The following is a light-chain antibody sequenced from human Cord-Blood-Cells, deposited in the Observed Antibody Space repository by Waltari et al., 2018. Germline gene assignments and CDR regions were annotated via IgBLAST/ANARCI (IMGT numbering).Light chain of an antibody. J-gene: IGKJ4*01. Sequence: DIQMTQSRFSLSASVGDRVTITCRASQSISSYLNWYQQKPGKAPKLLIYAASSLQSGVPSRFSGSGSGTDFTLTISSLQPEDFATYYCQQSYSTPLTFGGGTKVEIK. CDR1: QSISSY. CDR2: AAS. V-gene: IGKV1-39*01. CDR3: QQSYSTPLT.